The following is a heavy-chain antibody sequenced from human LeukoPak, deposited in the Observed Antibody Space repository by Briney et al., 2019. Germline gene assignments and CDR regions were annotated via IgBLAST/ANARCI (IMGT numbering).Heavy chain of an antibody. CDR2: INHSGST. CDR1: GESFSGYY. Sequence: PSETLSLTCAVYGESFSGYYWSWIRQPPGKGLEWIGEINHSGSTNYNPSLKSRVTISVDTSKNQFSLKLSSVTAADTAVYYCASGRQWLVRFDYWGQGTLVTVSS. V-gene: IGHV4-34*01. CDR3: ASGRQWLVRFDY. D-gene: IGHD6-19*01. J-gene: IGHJ4*02.